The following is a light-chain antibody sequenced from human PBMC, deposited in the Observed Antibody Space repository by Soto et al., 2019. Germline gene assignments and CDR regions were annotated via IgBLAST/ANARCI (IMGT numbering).Light chain of an antibody. CDR3: LQHNSYPWT. J-gene: IGKJ1*01. V-gene: IGKV1-17*01. Sequence: DIQMTQSPSSLSASVGDRVTITCRASQGIRNDVGWYQQKPGKAPKRLIYAAYSLQSGVPSRFSGSGSGTEFTLTISSLQPEDFATYYCLQHNSYPWTFGQGTKVEIK. CDR2: AAY. CDR1: QGIRND.